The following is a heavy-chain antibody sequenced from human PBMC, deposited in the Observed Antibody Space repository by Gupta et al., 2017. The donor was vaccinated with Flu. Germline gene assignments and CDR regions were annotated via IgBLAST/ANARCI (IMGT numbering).Heavy chain of an antibody. D-gene: IGHD2-21*01. J-gene: IGHJ6*03. V-gene: IGHV3-30*18. CDR1: FSRYA. CDR2: ISNDDIHK. Sequence: FSRYAMHWVRPAPGKGLEWVALISNDDIHKEYADSVKGRFGMSRDNSDRTVYLQLNSLRPEDTADYYCAKAIARIGFHMDVWGKGTTVTVSS. CDR3: AKAIARIGFHMDV.